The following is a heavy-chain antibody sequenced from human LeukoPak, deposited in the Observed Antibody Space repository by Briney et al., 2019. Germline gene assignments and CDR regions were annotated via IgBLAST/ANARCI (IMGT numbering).Heavy chain of an antibody. CDR3: ARRWAHFDY. CDR2: IYHNGST. V-gene: IGHV4-39*01. J-gene: IGHJ4*02. Sequence: SETLSLTCTVSLGSISTSVYYWGWIRQPPGKELEWIGTIYHNGSTYYNPSLKSRITIFVDTSKNQFSLKLNSVTAADTAVYYCARRWAHFDYWGQGTLVTVSS. CDR1: LGSISTSVYY. D-gene: IGHD3-16*01.